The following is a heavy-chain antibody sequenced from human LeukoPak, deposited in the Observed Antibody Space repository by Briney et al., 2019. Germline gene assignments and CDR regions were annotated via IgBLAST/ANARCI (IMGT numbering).Heavy chain of an antibody. Sequence: GGSLRLSCAASGFTFSSYSMYWVRQAPGKGLEWVSSISSSSSYIYYADSVKGRFTISRDNAKNSLYLQMNSLRAEDTAVYYCARDRDFIAVAGYFDYWGQGTLVTVSS. J-gene: IGHJ4*02. CDR1: GFTFSSYS. D-gene: IGHD6-19*01. CDR3: ARDRDFIAVAGYFDY. V-gene: IGHV3-21*01. CDR2: ISSSSSYI.